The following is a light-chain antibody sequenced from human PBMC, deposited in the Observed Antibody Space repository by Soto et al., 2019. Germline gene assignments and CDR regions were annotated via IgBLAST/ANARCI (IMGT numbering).Light chain of an antibody. CDR2: CSS. V-gene: IGKV3-20*01. CDR3: HQYGSSPPYT. J-gene: IGKJ2*01. CDR1: QSVSNNY. Sequence: EVVLTQSPGTLSLSPGESATLSCRASQSVSNNYFAWYQQKPGQAPRLLIFCSSDRATGIPDRFSGSGSGTDFTLTISRLEPEDFAVYYCHQYGSSPPYTFGQGTQLEIK.